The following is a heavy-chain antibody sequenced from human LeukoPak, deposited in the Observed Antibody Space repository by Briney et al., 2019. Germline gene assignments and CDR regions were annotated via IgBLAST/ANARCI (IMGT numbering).Heavy chain of an antibody. D-gene: IGHD2-21*02. CDR2: VSSSGSNT. CDR3: AKDRSPSIVVVTAIWDY. V-gene: IGHV3-23*01. J-gene: IGHJ4*02. Sequence: PGGSLRLSCAASGFTFRNYDMSWVRQAPGKGLEWVSTVSSSGSNTFYVDSVKGRFTISRDNSKNTLYLQMNSLRAEDTAVYYCAKDRSPSIVVVTAIWDYWGQGTLVTVSS. CDR1: GFTFRNYD.